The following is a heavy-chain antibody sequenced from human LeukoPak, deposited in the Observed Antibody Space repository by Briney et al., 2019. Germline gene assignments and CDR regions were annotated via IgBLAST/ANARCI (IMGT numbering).Heavy chain of an antibody. D-gene: IGHD3-3*01. CDR2: IYYSGST. CDR1: GGSISSSSYY. V-gene: IGHV4-39*07. J-gene: IGHJ4*02. Sequence: PSETLSLTCTVSGGSISSSSYYWGWIRQPPGKGLEWIGSIYYSGSTYYNPSLKSRVTISVDTSKNQFSLKLSSVTAADTAVYYCARDLYQYYDFWSGYYTGRYFDYWGQGTLVTVSS. CDR3: ARDLYQYYDFWSGYYTGRYFDY.